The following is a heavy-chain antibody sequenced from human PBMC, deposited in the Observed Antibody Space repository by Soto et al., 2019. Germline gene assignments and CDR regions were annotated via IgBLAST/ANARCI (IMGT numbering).Heavy chain of an antibody. D-gene: IGHD6-13*01. CDR1: GGSISNYY. CDR3: ARFSGTLAAGYPFDY. J-gene: IGHJ4*02. Sequence: QVQLQESGPGLVKPSETLSLTCTVSGGSISNYYWNWIRQPPGKGLEWIGYIHYSWSTNYNPSLKSRVTISVDKSTNQFSLKLTSVTAADTAVYYCARFSGTLAAGYPFDYWGQGTLFTVSS. CDR2: IHYSWST. V-gene: IGHV4-59*08.